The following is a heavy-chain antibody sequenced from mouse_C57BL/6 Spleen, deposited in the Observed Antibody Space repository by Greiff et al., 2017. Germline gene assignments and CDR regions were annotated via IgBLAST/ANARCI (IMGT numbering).Heavy chain of an antibody. CDR2: ISSGSSTI. CDR1: GFTFSDYG. CDR3: ARDPGYYYFDY. V-gene: IGHV5-17*01. Sequence: EVMLVESGGGLVKPGGSLKLSCAASGFTFSDYGMHWVRQAPEKGLEWVAYISSGSSTIYYADTVKGRFTISRDNAKNTLFLQMTSLRSEDTAMYYCARDPGYYYFDYWGQGTTLTVSS. J-gene: IGHJ2*01. D-gene: IGHD2-3*01.